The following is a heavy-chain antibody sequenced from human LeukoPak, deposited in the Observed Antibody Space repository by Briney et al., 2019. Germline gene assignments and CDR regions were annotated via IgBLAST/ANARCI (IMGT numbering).Heavy chain of an antibody. D-gene: IGHD3-9*01. V-gene: IGHV3-30*18. CDR1: GFTFSSYG. CDR3: ANGYDILTGYYTEYFQH. J-gene: IGHJ1*01. CDR2: ISYDGSNK. Sequence: GGSLRLSCAASGFTFSSYGMHWVRQAPGKGLEWVAVISYDGSNKYYADSVKGRSTISRDNSKNTLYLQMNSLRAEDTAVYYCANGYDILTGYYTEYFQHWGQGTLVTVSS.